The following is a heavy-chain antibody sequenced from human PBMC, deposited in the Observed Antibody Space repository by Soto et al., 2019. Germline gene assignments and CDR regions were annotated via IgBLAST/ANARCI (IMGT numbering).Heavy chain of an antibody. CDR3: VRWDSGNPEN. CDR2: TKNKAQRYTT. CDR1: GFTLSDHY. V-gene: IGHV3-72*01. J-gene: IGHJ4*02. D-gene: IGHD1-26*01. Sequence: GGSLRLSCVVSGFTLSDHYIDWVCQAPGEGLEWVGRTKNKAQRYTTEYAASVKGRFTISRDDSENSVYLQMNSLKTEDTAVYYCVRWDSGNPENWGQGTLVTVSS.